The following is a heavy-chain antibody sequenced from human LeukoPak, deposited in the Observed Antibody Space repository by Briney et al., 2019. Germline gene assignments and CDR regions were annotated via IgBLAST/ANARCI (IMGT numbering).Heavy chain of an antibody. Sequence: EPSETLSLTCAVSGGSISSSNWWSWVRQPPGKGLEWIGEIYHSGSTNYNPSLKSRVTISVDKSKNQFSLKLSSVTAADTAVYYCAAYYGSGSYSPMGYYGMDVWGQGTTVTVSS. V-gene: IGHV4-4*02. CDR3: AAYYGSGSYSPMGYYGMDV. J-gene: IGHJ6*02. D-gene: IGHD3-10*01. CDR1: GGSISSSNW. CDR2: IYHSGST.